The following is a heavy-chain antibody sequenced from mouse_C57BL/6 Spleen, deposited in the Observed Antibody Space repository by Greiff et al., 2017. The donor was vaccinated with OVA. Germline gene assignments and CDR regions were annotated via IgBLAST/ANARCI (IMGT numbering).Heavy chain of an antibody. V-gene: IGHV1-76*01. Sequence: QVQLKQSGAELVRPGASVKLSCKASGYTFTDYYINWVKQRPGQGLEWIARIYPGSGNTYYNEKFKGKATLTAEKSSSTAYMQLSSLTSEDSAVYFCARLSSGDYDGDYYAMDYWGQGTSVTVSS. D-gene: IGHD2-4*01. CDR1: GYTFTDYY. J-gene: IGHJ4*01. CDR3: ARLSSGDYDGDYYAMDY. CDR2: IYPGSGNT.